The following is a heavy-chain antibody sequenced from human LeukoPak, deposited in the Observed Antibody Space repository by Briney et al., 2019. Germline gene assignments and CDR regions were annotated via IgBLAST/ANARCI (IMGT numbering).Heavy chain of an antibody. Sequence: SETLSLTCDVYGGSLSGFYWIWIRQSPGTGLQWIGEINDSGSTNYNPSLKSRVTISVDTSKNQFSLKLSSVTAADTAVYYCARSASYYDSSGYYPYDAFYIWGQGTMVTVSS. J-gene: IGHJ3*02. CDR3: ARSASYYDSSGYYPYDAFYI. CDR2: INDSGST. CDR1: GGSLSGFY. V-gene: IGHV4-34*01. D-gene: IGHD3-22*01.